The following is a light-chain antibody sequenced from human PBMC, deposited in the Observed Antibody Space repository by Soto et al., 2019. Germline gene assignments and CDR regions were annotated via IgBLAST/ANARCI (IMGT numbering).Light chain of an antibody. Sequence: DIQMTQSPSTLSASIGDRVTITCRASQSIGRWLAWYQQKPGKAPNLLIYDASSLQSGVPSRISGSGSGTDFTLTISSLQPEDFATYYCQQANSFPITFGQGTRLEIK. CDR2: DAS. CDR3: QQANSFPIT. V-gene: IGKV1-12*01. CDR1: QSIGRW. J-gene: IGKJ5*01.